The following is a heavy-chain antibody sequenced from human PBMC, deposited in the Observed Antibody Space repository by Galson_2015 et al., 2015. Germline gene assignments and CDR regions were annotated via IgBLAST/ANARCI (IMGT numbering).Heavy chain of an antibody. CDR3: AKRLTPYGGFWYYLDY. D-gene: IGHD4/OR15-4a*01. J-gene: IGHJ4*02. CDR2: ISSSGGTT. V-gene: IGHV3-23*01. CDR1: GFTLSTYA. Sequence: SLRLSCAASGFTLSTYAMTWVRQAPGRGLEWVSSISSSGGTTYYADSVKGRFTISRDNSKKTLFLQMNSLRAEDTAVYYCAKRLTPYGGFWYYLDYWGQGTLVTVSS.